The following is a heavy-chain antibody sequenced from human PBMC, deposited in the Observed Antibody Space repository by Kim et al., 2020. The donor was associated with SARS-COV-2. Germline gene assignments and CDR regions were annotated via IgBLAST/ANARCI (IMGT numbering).Heavy chain of an antibody. CDR3: AAVKSYSGSYFYYYYGMDV. V-gene: IGHV1-58*02. J-gene: IGHJ6*02. CDR1: GFTFTSSA. Sequence: SVKVSCKASGFTFTSSAMQWVRQARGQRLEWIGWIVVGSGNTNYAQKFQERVTITRDMSTSTAYMELSSLRSEDTAVYYCAAVKSYSGSYFYYYYGMDVWGQGTTVTVSS. D-gene: IGHD1-26*01. CDR2: IVVGSGNT.